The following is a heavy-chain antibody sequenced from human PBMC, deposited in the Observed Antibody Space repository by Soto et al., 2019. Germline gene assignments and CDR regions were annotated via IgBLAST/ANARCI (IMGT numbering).Heavy chain of an antibody. V-gene: IGHV3-23*01. CDR2: ISGSGDST. D-gene: IGHD6-19*01. Sequence: EVQLLESGGGLVQPGGSLRLSCAASGFTFSSYAMNWVRQAPGKGLEWVSVISGSGDSTYYADSVKGRFTISRDNSKNTLYLXMXXXXAEDTAVYYCARRSSGWYFDYWGQGTLVTVSS. CDR3: ARRSSGWYFDY. J-gene: IGHJ4*02. CDR1: GFTFSSYA.